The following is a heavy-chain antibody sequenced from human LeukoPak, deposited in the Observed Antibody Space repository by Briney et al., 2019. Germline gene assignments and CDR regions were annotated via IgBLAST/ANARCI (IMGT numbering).Heavy chain of an antibody. CDR2: IRSKANGCTT. V-gene: IGHV3-49*03. CDR1: GFTFGDYA. Sequence: HPGGSLRLSCTASGFTFGDYAMSWLRQAPGKGLEWVGFIRSKANGCTTEYAGTVKGRFTISRDDSKSIAYLQMNSLKTEDAAVYYCTSGVATNSYYFDYWGQGTLVTVSS. D-gene: IGHD5-12*01. J-gene: IGHJ4*02. CDR3: TSGVATNSYYFDY.